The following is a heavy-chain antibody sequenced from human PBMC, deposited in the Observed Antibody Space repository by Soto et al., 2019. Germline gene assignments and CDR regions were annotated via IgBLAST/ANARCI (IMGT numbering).Heavy chain of an antibody. Sequence: QVQLVESGGGVVQPGRSLRLSCAGSGFTFSSYGMHWVRQAPGKGLEWVAVIRNDGSNTYYSDSVKGRFTISRDNSKNTLYMQMDSLRAEDTAVYYCARDRGPTTVTSIDYWGQGTLVTVSS. CDR3: ARDRGPTTVTSIDY. CDR2: IRNDGSNT. D-gene: IGHD4-17*01. CDR1: GFTFSSYG. V-gene: IGHV3-33*01. J-gene: IGHJ4*02.